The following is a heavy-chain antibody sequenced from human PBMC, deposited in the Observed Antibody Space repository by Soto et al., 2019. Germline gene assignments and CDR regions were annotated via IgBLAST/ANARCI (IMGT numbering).Heavy chain of an antibody. V-gene: IGHV4-30-2*01. Sequence: QLQLQESGSGLVKPSQTLSLTCAVSGGSISSGGYSWSWIRQPPGKGLEWIGYIYHSGSTYYNPSLKSRVTIAVDRSKNQFSLKLSSVTAADTAVYFCARAGGLGAVAVDYWGQGTLVTVSS. CDR2: IYHSGST. J-gene: IGHJ4*02. CDR1: GGSISSGGYS. D-gene: IGHD6-19*01. CDR3: ARAGGLGAVAVDY.